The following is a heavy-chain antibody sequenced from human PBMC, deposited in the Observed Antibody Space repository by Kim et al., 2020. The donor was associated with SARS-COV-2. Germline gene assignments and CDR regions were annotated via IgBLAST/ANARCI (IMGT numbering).Heavy chain of an antibody. D-gene: IGHD3-16*02. CDR2: ISSSGSTI. J-gene: IGHJ3*02. CDR3: ARDREYDYVWGSYRSSAFDI. V-gene: IGHV3-11*01. CDR1: GFTFSDYY. Sequence: GGSLRLSCAASGFTFSDYYMSWIRQAPGKGLEWVSHISSSGSTIYYADSVKGRFTISRDNAKNSLYLQMNSLRAEDTAVYYCARDREYDYVWGSYRSSAFDIWGQGTMVTVSS.